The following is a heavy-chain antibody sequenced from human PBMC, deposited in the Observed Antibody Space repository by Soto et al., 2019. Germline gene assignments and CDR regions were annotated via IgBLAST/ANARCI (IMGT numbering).Heavy chain of an antibody. CDR1: GGSISSGGYS. Sequence: PSETLSLTCAVSGGSISSGGYSWSWIRQPPGKGLEWIGYIYHSGSTYYNPSLKSRVTISVDRSKNQFSLKLSSVTAADTAVYYCASSLWFGELLPFPTLDYWGQGTLVTVSS. V-gene: IGHV4-30-2*01. CDR2: IYHSGST. J-gene: IGHJ4*02. CDR3: ASSLWFGELLPFPTLDY. D-gene: IGHD3-10*01.